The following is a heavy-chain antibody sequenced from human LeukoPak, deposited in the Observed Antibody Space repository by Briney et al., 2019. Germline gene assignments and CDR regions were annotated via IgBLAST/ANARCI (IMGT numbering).Heavy chain of an antibody. Sequence: GASVKVSCKASGGTFSSYAISWVRQAPGQGLEWMGWVITHSGATNLAQTFQGRVTMTRDTSITTAYMAVSSLRSDHTALYFCARGGTHHGFDYWGQGSLVTVSS. CDR2: VITHSGAT. J-gene: IGHJ4*02. CDR3: ARGGTHHGFDY. V-gene: IGHV1-2*02. CDR1: GGTFSSYA. D-gene: IGHD1-26*01.